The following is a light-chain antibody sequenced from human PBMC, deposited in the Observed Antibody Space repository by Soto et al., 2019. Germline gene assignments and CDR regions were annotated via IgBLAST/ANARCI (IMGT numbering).Light chain of an antibody. J-gene: IGKJ4*01. V-gene: IGKV3-11*01. CDR3: QQRSAWPLT. Sequence: EIVLTQSPATLSLSPGERATLSCRASQSVSSYLAWFQQKPGQAPRLLIYDASNRATGIPARFSGSGSGTAFTLTISSLEAEDFALYYCQQRSAWPLTFGGGTKVEIK. CDR2: DAS. CDR1: QSVSSY.